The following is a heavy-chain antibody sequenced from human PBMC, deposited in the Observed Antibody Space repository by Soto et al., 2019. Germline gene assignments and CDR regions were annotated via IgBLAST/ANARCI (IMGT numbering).Heavy chain of an antibody. CDR1: GFSLSTSGVG. CDR2: IYWDDDK. Sequence: QITLKESGPPLVKPTQTLTLTCTFSGFSLSTSGVGVAWIRQPPGKALEWLAIIYWDDDKRYSASLKSRLTITKDTSKTQVVLTMTNMDPVDTATYYCAHRTTAIDYWGQGTLVTVSS. J-gene: IGHJ4*02. V-gene: IGHV2-5*02. CDR3: AHRTTAIDY. D-gene: IGHD2-21*02.